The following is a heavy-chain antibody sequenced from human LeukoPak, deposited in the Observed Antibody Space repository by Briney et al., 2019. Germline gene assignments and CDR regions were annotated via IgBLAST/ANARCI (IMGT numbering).Heavy chain of an antibody. CDR3: ARVPLHSPRYLDF. D-gene: IGHD1-26*01. J-gene: IGHJ4*02. CDR2: ISSSSSYI. V-gene: IGHV3-21*01. CDR1: GFTFNNYS. Sequence: GGSLRLSCAASGFTFNNYSMNWVRQAPGKGREWVASISSSSSYIYYADSLKGRFTISRDNAKNSVYLQVNSLRAEDTAVYYCARVPLHSPRYLDFWGQGALVTVSS.